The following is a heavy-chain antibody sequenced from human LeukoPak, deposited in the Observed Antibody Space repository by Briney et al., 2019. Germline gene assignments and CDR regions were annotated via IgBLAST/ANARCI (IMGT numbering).Heavy chain of an antibody. CDR1: GYTFTSFG. Sequence: GASVKVSCTASGYTFTSFGLSWVRQAPGQGLEWMGRISAYNGDTNYAQKIQGRVTMTTDTTTSTAYMELRSLISDDTAVYYCARDRGSYCSGGSCYAPHIDYWGQGTLVTVSS. CDR3: ARDRGSYCSGGSCYAPHIDY. V-gene: IGHV1-18*01. J-gene: IGHJ4*02. CDR2: ISAYNGDT. D-gene: IGHD2-15*01.